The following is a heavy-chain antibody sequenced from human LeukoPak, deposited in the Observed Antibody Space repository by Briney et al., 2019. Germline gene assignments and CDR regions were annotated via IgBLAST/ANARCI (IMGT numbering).Heavy chain of an antibody. CDR3: ARVRDSSGWPYWYFDL. CDR2: ISYDGSNK. D-gene: IGHD6-19*01. J-gene: IGHJ2*01. CDR1: GFTFSSYA. V-gene: IGHV3-30-3*01. Sequence: GGSLRLSCAASGFTFSSYAMHWVRQAPGKGLEWVAVISYDGSNKYYADSVKGRFTISRDNSKNTLYLQMNSLRAEDTAVYYCARVRDSSGWPYWYFDLWGRGTLVTVSS.